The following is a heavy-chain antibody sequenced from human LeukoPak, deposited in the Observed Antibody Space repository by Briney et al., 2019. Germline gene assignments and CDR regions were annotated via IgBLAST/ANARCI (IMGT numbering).Heavy chain of an antibody. D-gene: IGHD3-10*01. CDR3: ASRGDPYYYYYLDV. CDR2: ISYDGSNK. Sequence: GGSLRLSCAASGFTFSSYWMTWVRQAPGKGLEWVAVISYDGSNKYYADSVKGRFTVSRDNSKNTVYLQVNSLSAEDTAVYYCASRGDPYYYYYLDVWGKGTTVIVSS. CDR1: GFTFSSYW. V-gene: IGHV3-30*03. J-gene: IGHJ6*03.